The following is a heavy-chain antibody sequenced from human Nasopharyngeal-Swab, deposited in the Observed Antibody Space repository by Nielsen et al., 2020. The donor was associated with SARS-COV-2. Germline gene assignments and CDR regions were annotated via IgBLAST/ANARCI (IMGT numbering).Heavy chain of an antibody. V-gene: IGHV1-8*01. D-gene: IGHD1/OR15-1a*01. Sequence: WVRQAPGQGLEWGGRMNPNSGNTGYAQKFQGRVTMTRNTSISTAYMELSSLRSEDTAVYYCARAEQVSLVWGQGTLVTVSS. CDR3: ARAEQVSLV. CDR2: MNPNSGNT. J-gene: IGHJ4*02.